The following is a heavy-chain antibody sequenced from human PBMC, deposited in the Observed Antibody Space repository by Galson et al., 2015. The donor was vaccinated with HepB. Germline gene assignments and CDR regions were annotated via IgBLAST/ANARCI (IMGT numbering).Heavy chain of an antibody. V-gene: IGHV3-43*01. CDR3: AKDNCRGGRCYSQALDY. CDR1: GFFFSGNA. D-gene: IGHD2-15*01. J-gene: IGHJ4*02. Sequence: SLRLSCAASGFFFSGNAMSWVRQAPGKGLEWVSLITWDGTGAYYADSVKGRFTISRDNRKNSLYLQMNSLRTEDTALYYCAKDNCRGGRCYSQALDYWGQGTLVTVSS. CDR2: ITWDGTGA.